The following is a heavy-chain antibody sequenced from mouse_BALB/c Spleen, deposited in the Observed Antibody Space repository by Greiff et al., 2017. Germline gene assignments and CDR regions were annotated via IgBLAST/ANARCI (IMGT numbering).Heavy chain of an antibody. J-gene: IGHJ2*01. CDR1: GYSITSDYA. Sequence: EVKLVESGPGLVKPSQSLSLTCTVTGYSITSDYAWNWIRQFPGNKLEWMGYISYSGSTSYNPSLKSRISITRDTSKNQFFLQLNSVTTEDTATYYCARGYYDYWGQGTTLTVSS. CDR3: ARGYYDY. CDR2: ISYSGST. V-gene: IGHV3-2*02.